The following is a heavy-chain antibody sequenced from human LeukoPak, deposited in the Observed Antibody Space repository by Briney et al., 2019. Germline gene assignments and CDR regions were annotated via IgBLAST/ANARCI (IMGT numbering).Heavy chain of an antibody. CDR1: GGSISSYY. D-gene: IGHD6-13*01. CDR2: IYYSGST. CDR3: ARYGGSSWPLPFDY. Sequence: PSETLSLTCTVSGGSISSYYWSWIRQPPGKGLEWIGYIYYSGSTNYNPSLKSRVTISVATSKNQFSLKLSSVTAADTAVYYCARYGGSSWPLPFDYWGQGTLVTVSS. V-gene: IGHV4-59*01. J-gene: IGHJ4*02.